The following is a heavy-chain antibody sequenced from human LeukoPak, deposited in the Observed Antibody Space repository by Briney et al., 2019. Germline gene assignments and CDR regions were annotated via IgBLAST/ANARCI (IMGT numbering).Heavy chain of an antibody. V-gene: IGHV3-21*01. CDR1: GFTFSSYS. CDR2: ISSSGTYV. D-gene: IGHD3-9*01. J-gene: IGHJ3*02. CDR3: ARASSKQLAGYLPDGFDI. Sequence: GGSLRLSCAASGFTFSSYSMNWVRQAPGKGLEWVSSISSSGTYVYYADSVKGRFTISRANAKTSLSLQMNSLRADDAAVYYCARASSKQLAGYLPDGFDIWGQGTMVTVSS.